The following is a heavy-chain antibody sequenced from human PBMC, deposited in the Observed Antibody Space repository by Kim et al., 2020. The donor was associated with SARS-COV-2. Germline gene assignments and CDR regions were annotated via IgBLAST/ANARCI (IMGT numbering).Heavy chain of an antibody. D-gene: IGHD4-17*01. CDR3: APKMDGDYWYGN. CDR1: GFTSSAYA. CDR2: ITRTGATT. V-gene: IGHV3-23*01. Sequence: GGSLRLSCATSGFTSSAYALSWVRQAPGKGLEYVSLITRTGATTFYANSVKGRFTISRDTSRDTLYMQMNNLRAEDTAVYYCAPKMDGDYWYGNWGRGTRVPVSS. J-gene: IGHJ4*02.